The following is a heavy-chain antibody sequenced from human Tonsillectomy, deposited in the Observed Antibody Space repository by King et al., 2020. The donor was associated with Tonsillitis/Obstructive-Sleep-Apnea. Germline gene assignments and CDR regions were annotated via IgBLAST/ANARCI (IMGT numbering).Heavy chain of an antibody. CDR1: GFTFSSYG. D-gene: IGHD2-8*02. V-gene: IGHV3-33*01. CDR2: IWYDGSNK. CDR3: ARGGTVYWGDY. Sequence: QLVQSGGGVVQPGRSLRLSCAASGFTFSSYGMHWVRQAPGEGLEWVAVIWYDGSNKYYADSVKGRFTISRDNSKNTLYLQMNSLRAEDTAVYYCARGGTVYWGDYWGQGTLVTVSS. J-gene: IGHJ4*02.